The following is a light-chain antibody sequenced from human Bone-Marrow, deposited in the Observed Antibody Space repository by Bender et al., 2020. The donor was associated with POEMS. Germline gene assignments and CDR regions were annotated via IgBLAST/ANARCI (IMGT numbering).Light chain of an antibody. CDR1: SLRKYY. CDR2: DNN. Sequence: SSELTQDPAVSVALGQTVRITCQGDSLRKYYANWYQQKPGQAPILVIYDNNKRPSGIPDRFSGSGSGNTTSLTISGAQAEDEADYSCSSRDNSGCVVFGGGTKLTVL. J-gene: IGLJ2*01. V-gene: IGLV3-19*01. CDR3: SSRDNSGCVV.